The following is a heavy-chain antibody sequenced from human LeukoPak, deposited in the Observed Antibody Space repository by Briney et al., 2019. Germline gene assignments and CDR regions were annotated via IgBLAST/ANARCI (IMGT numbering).Heavy chain of an antibody. D-gene: IGHD1-1*01. J-gene: IGHJ3*02. CDR1: GGSISSYY. CDR2: IYYSGST. V-gene: IGHV4-59*12. Sequence: SETLSLTCTVSGGSISSYYWSWIRQPPGKGLEWIGYIYYSGSTNYNPSLKSRVTMSVDTSKNQFSLKLSSVTAADTAVYYCARATKRQLLGAFDIWGRGTMVTVSS. CDR3: ARATKRQLLGAFDI.